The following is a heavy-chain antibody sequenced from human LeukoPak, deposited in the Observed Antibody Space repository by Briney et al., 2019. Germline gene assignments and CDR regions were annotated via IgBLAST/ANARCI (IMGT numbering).Heavy chain of an antibody. CDR3: ARGSKYTSSWSRNKWFDP. J-gene: IGHJ5*02. D-gene: IGHD6-13*01. V-gene: IGHV3-30*04. Sequence: GGSLRLSCAASGFTFSSYAMHWVRQAPGKGLEWVAVILYDGSNKYNADSVKGRFTISRDNSKNTLYLQMNSLRAEDTAVYYCARGSKYTSSWSRNKWFDPWGQGTLVTVSS. CDR2: ILYDGSNK. CDR1: GFTFSSYA.